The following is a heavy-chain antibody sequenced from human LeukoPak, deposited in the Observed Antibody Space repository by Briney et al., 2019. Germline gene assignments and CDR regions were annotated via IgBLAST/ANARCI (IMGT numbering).Heavy chain of an antibody. Sequence: GGSLRLSRAASGFTFSSYWMHWVRQVPGKGLVWVSRIGTDGSSTTYADYVKGRFSISRDNAKNALYLQMNSLRAEDTAVYYCARDKYGGNSNAFDIWGQGTMVTVSS. D-gene: IGHD4-23*01. V-gene: IGHV3-74*01. CDR3: ARDKYGGNSNAFDI. CDR1: GFTFSSYW. CDR2: IGTDGSST. J-gene: IGHJ3*02.